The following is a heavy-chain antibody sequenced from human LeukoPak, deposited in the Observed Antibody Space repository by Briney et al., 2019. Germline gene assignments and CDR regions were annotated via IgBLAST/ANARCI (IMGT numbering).Heavy chain of an antibody. V-gene: IGHV4-39*01. CDR3: ASAPSVFGSGSFYNEKGLDP. Sequence: PSETLSLTCTVSGGSISSRSHYWGWIRQPPGKGLEWFGSLYSSGSTYYNPALKSRVTIFVDTSKNQFSLKLSSVTAADTAVYYCASAPSVFGSGSFYNEKGLDPWGQGALVTVSS. D-gene: IGHD3-10*01. CDR2: LYSSGST. J-gene: IGHJ5*02. CDR1: GGSISSRSHY.